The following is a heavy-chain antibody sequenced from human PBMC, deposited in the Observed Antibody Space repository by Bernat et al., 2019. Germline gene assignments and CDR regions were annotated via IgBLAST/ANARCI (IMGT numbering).Heavy chain of an antibody. J-gene: IGHJ3*02. Sequence: EVQLVESGGGLVKPGGSLRLSCAASGFTFSSYSMNWVRQAPGKGLEWVSSISSSSSYIYYADSVKGRFTISRDNAKNSLYLQMNSLRAEDTAVYYCARDLRYCSGGSCYRWGVRASGGAFDIWGQGTMVTVSS. CDR2: ISSSSSYI. D-gene: IGHD2-15*01. CDR1: GFTFSSYS. CDR3: ARDLRYCSGGSCYRWGVRASGGAFDI. V-gene: IGHV3-21*01.